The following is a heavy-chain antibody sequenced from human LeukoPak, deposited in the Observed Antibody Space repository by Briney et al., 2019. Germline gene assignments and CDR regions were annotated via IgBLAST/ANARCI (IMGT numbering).Heavy chain of an antibody. J-gene: IGHJ3*02. CDR3: AIFSGSYRDDAFDI. V-gene: IGHV1-69*13. CDR1: GGTFSSYA. D-gene: IGHD3-16*02. CDR2: IIPIFGTA. Sequence: SVKVSCKASGGTFSSYAISWVRQAPGQGLEWMGEIIPIFGTANYAQKFQGRVTITADESTSTAYMELSSLRSEDTAVYYCAIFSGSYRDDAFDIWGQGTMVTVSS.